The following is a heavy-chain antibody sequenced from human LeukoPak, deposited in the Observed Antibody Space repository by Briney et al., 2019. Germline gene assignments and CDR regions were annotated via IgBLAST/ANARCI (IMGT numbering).Heavy chain of an antibody. D-gene: IGHD2-15*01. V-gene: IGHV3-21*01. J-gene: IGHJ5*02. CDR3: ARDSPRGYCSGGSCYAWFDP. Sequence: PGGSLRLSCAASGFTFSSYSMNWVRQAPGKGLEWFSSISSSSSYIYYADSVKGRFTISRDNAKNSLYLQMNSLRAEDTAVYYCARDSPRGYCSGGSCYAWFDPWGQGTLVTVSS. CDR1: GFTFSSYS. CDR2: ISSSSSYI.